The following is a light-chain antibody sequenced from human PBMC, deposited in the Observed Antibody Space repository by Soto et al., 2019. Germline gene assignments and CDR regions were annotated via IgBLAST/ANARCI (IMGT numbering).Light chain of an antibody. J-gene: IGKJ2*01. CDR3: QQRSNWPPCRT. CDR2: DAS. CDR1: QSVSSY. V-gene: IGKV3-11*01. Sequence: EIGLTQSPATLSLSPGERATRACRASQSVSSYLAWYQQKPGQAPRLLIYDASNRATGIPARFSGSGSGTDFTLTISSLEPEDFAVYYCQQRSNWPPCRTFGQGTKLEIK.